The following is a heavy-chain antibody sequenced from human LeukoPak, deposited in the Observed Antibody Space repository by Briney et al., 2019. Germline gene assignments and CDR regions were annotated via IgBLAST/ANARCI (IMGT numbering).Heavy chain of an antibody. CDR3: AGTYDFWSGYRAFDI. D-gene: IGHD3-3*01. V-gene: IGHV4-61*02. Sequence: SQTLSLTCTVSGGSISSGSYYWSWIRQPAGKGLEWIGRIYTSGSTNYNPSLKSRVTISVDTSKNQFSLKLSSVTAADTAVYYCAGTYDFWSGYRAFDIWGQGTMVTVSS. J-gene: IGHJ3*02. CDR2: IYTSGST. CDR1: GGSISSGSYY.